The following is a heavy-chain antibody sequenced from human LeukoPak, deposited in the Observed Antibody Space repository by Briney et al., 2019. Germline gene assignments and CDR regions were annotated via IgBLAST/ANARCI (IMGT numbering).Heavy chain of an antibody. CDR2: IYYSGSA. V-gene: IGHV4-34*09. CDR1: GGSFSGYY. J-gene: IGHJ4*02. D-gene: IGHD3-22*01. CDR3: ARDWRSMIDY. Sequence: PSETLSLTCAVYGGSFSGYYWSWIRQPPGKGLEWIGYIYYSGSAYYNPSLKSRVTISVDTSKNQFSLKLSSVTAADTAVYYCARDWRSMIDYWGQGTLVTVSS.